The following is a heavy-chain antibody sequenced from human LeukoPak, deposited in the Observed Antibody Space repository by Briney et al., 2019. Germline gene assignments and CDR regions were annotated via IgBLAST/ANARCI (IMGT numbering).Heavy chain of an antibody. CDR1: GFTFSSYG. Sequence: GGSLRLSCAASGFTFSSYGMHWVRQAPGKGLEWVAVISYDGSNKYYADSVKGRFTISRDNSKNTLYLQMNSLRGEDTAVYYCAKRGPHTNYYYYYAMDVWGQGTTVTVSS. J-gene: IGHJ6*02. D-gene: IGHD2-2*01. V-gene: IGHV3-30*18. CDR3: AKRGPHTNYYYYYAMDV. CDR2: ISYDGSNK.